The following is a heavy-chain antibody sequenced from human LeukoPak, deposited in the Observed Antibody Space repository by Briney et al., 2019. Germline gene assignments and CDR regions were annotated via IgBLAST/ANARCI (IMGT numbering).Heavy chain of an antibody. CDR1: GYTFTSYD. J-gene: IGHJ4*02. CDR3: SRGLIVGGYYYS. Sequence: ASVKVSCKASGYTFTSYDINWVRQATGQGLEWMGWMNPNSGNTGYAQMFQGRVTMTRNTSISTAYMELSSLRSEDTAVYYCSRGLIVGGYYYSWGQGTPVTVSS. CDR2: MNPNSGNT. D-gene: IGHD1-26*01. V-gene: IGHV1-8*01.